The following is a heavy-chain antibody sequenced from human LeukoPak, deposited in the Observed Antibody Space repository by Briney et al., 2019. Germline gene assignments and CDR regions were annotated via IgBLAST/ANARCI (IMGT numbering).Heavy chain of an antibody. CDR2: INHGGST. CDR1: GGSFSGYY. CDR3: ARGERITIFGVVIIKGGLDP. V-gene: IGHV4-34*01. J-gene: IGHJ5*02. D-gene: IGHD3-3*01. Sequence: SETLSLTCAVYGGSFSGYYWSWIRQPPGKGLEWIGEINHGGSTNYNPSLKSRVTISVDTSKNQFSLKLSSVTAADTAVYYCARGERITIFGVVIIKGGLDPWGQGTLVTVSS.